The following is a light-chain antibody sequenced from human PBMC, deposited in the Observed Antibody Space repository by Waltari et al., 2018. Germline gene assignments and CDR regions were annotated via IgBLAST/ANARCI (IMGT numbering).Light chain of an antibody. CDR2: QDK. V-gene: IGLV3-1*01. Sequence: SYELTQSPSVSVSPGQTASITCSGDKLGNQFTSWYQQKPGQPPVLLICQDKRRPSGIPERFSGSTSGNTATLTICGTLPVDEADYYCQAWDSSTPVFGSGTKVTVL. CDR3: QAWDSSTPV. CDR1: KLGNQF. J-gene: IGLJ1*01.